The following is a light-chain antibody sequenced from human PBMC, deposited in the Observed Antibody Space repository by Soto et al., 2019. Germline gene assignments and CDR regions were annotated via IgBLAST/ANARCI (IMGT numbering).Light chain of an antibody. Sequence: EIVLTQSPATLSLSPGERATLSCRASQSVSSYLAWYQQKSGQAPRLLIYEASNRATGIPARFSGSGSGTDFTLTISSLEPEDFAVYYCQQRSSWPSSFGGGTKVEI. V-gene: IGKV3-11*01. CDR3: QQRSSWPSS. CDR1: QSVSSY. J-gene: IGKJ4*01. CDR2: EAS.